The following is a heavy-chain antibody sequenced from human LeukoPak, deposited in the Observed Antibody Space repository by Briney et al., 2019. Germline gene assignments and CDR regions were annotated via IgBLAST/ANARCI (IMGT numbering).Heavy chain of an antibody. V-gene: IGHV4-59*01. D-gene: IGHD1-26*01. CDR2: IYYSGST. Sequence: PSETLSLTCTVSGGSTSSYYWSWIRQPPGKGLEWIGYIYYSGSTNYNPSLKSRVTISVDTSKNQFSLKLSPVTAADTAVYYCAKLIVGAAYFDYWGQGTLVTVSS. J-gene: IGHJ4*02. CDR3: AKLIVGAAYFDY. CDR1: GGSTSSYY.